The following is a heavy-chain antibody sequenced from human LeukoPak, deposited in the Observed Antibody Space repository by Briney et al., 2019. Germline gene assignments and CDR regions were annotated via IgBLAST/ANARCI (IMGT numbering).Heavy chain of an antibody. CDR2: IYYSGST. V-gene: IGHV4-31*03. Sequence: RPSETLSLTCTVSGGSISSGGYYWSWIRQHPGKGLEWIGYIYYSGSTYYNPSLKSRVTISVDTSKNQFSLKLSSVTAADTAVYYCARGGCSSTSCEADSWGQGTLVTVSS. J-gene: IGHJ5*01. D-gene: IGHD2-2*01. CDR1: GGSISSGGYY. CDR3: ARGGCSSTSCEADS.